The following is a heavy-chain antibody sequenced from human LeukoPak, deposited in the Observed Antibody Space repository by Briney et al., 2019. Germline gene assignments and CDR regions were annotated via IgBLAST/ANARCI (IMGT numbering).Heavy chain of an antibody. Sequence: SETLSLTCTVSGGSIGSGSYYWTWIRQTPGKGLEWIGYIYDFGNTDYNPSLKSRVTISIDRSKNEFSLKLYSVTAADTAVYSCARVGALAAAGIFVFDIWGQGTMVAVSS. V-gene: IGHV4-30-2*01. CDR2: IYDFGNT. CDR1: GGSIGSGSYY. D-gene: IGHD6-13*01. CDR3: ARVGALAAAGIFVFDI. J-gene: IGHJ3*02.